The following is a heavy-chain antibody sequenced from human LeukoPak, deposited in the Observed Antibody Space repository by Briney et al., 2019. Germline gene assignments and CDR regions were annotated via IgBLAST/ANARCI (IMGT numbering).Heavy chain of an antibody. CDR2: IRYDGSNK. D-gene: IGHD3-16*01. CDR3: ASLLESITSIGAFDY. Sequence: PGGSLRLSCAASGFTFSSYGMHWVRQAPGKGLEWVAFIRYDGSNKYYADSVKGRFTISRDNSKNTLYLQMNSLRAEDTAVYYCASLLESITSIGAFDYWGQGTLVTVSS. J-gene: IGHJ4*02. V-gene: IGHV3-30*02. CDR1: GFTFSSYG.